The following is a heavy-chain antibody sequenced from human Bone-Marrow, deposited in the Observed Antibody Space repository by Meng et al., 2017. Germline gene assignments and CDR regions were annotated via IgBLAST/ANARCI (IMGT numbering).Heavy chain of an antibody. V-gene: IGHV3-53*01. CDR3: ANGDAVRRMDV. CDR2: IYSGGST. Sequence: GESLKISCAASGFTVSSNYMSWVRQAPGKGLEWVSVIYSGGSTYYADSVKGRFTISRDNSKNTLYLQMNSLRAEDTAVYYCANGDAVRRMDVWGQGTTVTVSS. CDR1: GFTVSSNY. J-gene: IGHJ6*02. D-gene: IGHD4-17*01.